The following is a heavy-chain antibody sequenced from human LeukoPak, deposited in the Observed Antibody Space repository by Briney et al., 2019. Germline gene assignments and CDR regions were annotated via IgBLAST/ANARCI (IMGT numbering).Heavy chain of an antibody. CDR3: ARGYSSSSDFDY. J-gene: IGHJ4*02. D-gene: IGHD6-6*01. V-gene: IGHV4-34*01. Sequence: PSETLSLTCAVYGGSFSDYYWSWIRQPPGKGLEWIGEINHSGSTNYNPSLKSRVTISVGTSKNQFSLKLSSVTAADTAVYYCARGYSSSSDFDYWGQGTLVTVSS. CDR2: INHSGST. CDR1: GGSFSDYY.